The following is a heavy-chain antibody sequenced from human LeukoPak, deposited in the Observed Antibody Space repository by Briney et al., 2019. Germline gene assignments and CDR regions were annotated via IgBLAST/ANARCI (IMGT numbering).Heavy chain of an antibody. CDR3: ARDEDYGSGSYYAFDI. D-gene: IGHD3-10*01. CDR2: INHSGST. J-gene: IGHJ3*02. CDR1: GGSFSGYY. Sequence: SETLSPTCAVYGGSFSGYYWSWIRQPPGKGLEWIGEINHSGSTNYNPSLKSRVTISVDTSKNQFSLKLSSVTAADTAVYYCARDEDYGSGSYYAFDIWGQGTMVTVSS. V-gene: IGHV4-34*01.